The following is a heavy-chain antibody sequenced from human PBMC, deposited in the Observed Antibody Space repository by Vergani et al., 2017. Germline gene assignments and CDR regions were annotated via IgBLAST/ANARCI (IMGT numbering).Heavy chain of an antibody. J-gene: IGHJ4*02. D-gene: IGHD3-16*01. CDR1: GYTFTGYY. V-gene: IGHV1-69*01. CDR2: IIPIFGTA. CDR3: ASRHEGVVDY. Sequence: QVQLVQSGAEVKKPGASVKVSCKASGYTFTGYYMHWVRQAPGQGLEWMGGIIPIFGTANYAQKFQGRVTITADESTSTAYMELSSLRSEDTAVYYCASRHEGVVDYWGQGTLVTVSS.